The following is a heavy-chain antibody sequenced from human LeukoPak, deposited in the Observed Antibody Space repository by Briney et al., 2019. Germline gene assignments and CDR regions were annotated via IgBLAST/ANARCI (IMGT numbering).Heavy chain of an antibody. CDR3: AGNLSGYGFDY. V-gene: IGHV4-34*01. Sequence: SETLSLTCAVYGGSFSGYYWSWIRQPPGKGLEWIGEINHSGSTNYNPSLKSRVTISVDTSKNQFSLKLNSVTAADTAVYYCAGNLSGYGFDYWGQGTLVTVSS. CDR2: INHSGST. D-gene: IGHD5-12*01. J-gene: IGHJ4*02. CDR1: GGSFSGYY.